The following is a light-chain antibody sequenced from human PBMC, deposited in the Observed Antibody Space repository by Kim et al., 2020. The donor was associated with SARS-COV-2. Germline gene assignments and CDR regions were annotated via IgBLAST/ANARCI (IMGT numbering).Light chain of an antibody. CDR2: AAS. V-gene: IGKV3-20*01. Sequence: EIVLTQSPGTLSLSPGERATLSCWATQMVSGNFLAWYQQKPGQAPRLLIYAASSRATGIPARFSGHGSGTDFTLTISRLEPEDFAVYYCHQCGSSPLTFCQETKVDIK. J-gene: IGKJ1*01. CDR1: QMVSGNF. CDR3: HQCGSSPLT.